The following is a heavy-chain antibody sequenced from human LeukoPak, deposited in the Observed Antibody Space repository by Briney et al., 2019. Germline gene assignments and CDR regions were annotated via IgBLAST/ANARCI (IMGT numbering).Heavy chain of an antibody. CDR1: GGSISSSSYY. Sequence: SETLSLTCTVSGGSISSSSYYWGWIRQPPGEGLEWIGEVHLSGRTNYNPSLESRVTMSVDMSENHISLKLTSVTAADTAVYYCAREGGPYRPLDYSGQGTLVTVSS. CDR3: AREGGPYRPLDY. CDR2: VHLSGRT. V-gene: IGHV4-39*07. J-gene: IGHJ4*02.